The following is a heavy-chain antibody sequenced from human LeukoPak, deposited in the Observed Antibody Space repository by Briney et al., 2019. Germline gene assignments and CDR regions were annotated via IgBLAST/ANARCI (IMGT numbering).Heavy chain of an antibody. CDR3: ARERISGWAYDYGDLYYFDY. D-gene: IGHD4-17*01. J-gene: IGHJ4*02. V-gene: IGHV4-59*12. CDR2: IYYSGST. Sequence: PSEILSLTCTVSGGAISGYYWSWIRQPPGRALEWIGYIYYSGSTNYNPSLKSRITMSVDTSKNQFSLKLSSVTAADTAVYYCARERISGWAYDYGDLYYFDYWGQGTLVTVSS. CDR1: GGAISGYY.